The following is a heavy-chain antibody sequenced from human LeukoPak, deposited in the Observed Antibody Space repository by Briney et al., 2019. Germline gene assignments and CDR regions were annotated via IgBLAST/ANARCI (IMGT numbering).Heavy chain of an antibody. CDR3: ARDGLQLVGYYGMDV. J-gene: IGHJ6*02. Sequence: GGSLRLSCAVSGFTFSNYWMTWVRQAPGKGLEWVAVISYDGSNKYYADSVKGRFTISRDNSKNTLYLQMNSLRAEDTAVYYCARDGLQLVGYYGMDVWGQGTTVTVSS. D-gene: IGHD6-6*01. V-gene: IGHV3-30-3*01. CDR1: GFTFSNYW. CDR2: ISYDGSNK.